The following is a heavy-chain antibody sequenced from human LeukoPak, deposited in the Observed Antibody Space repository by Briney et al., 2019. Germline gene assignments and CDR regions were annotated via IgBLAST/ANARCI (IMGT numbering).Heavy chain of an antibody. CDR3: AKGGTYYYDSSGYYYPSFDY. CDR2: ISWNSGSI. CDR1: GFTFDDYA. V-gene: IGHV3-9*01. Sequence: GRSLRLSCAASGFTFDDYAMHWVRHAPGKGLEWVSGISWNSGSIGYADSVKGRFTISRDNAKNSLYLQMNSLRAEDTALYYCAKGGTYYYDSSGYYYPSFDYWGQGTLVTVSS. D-gene: IGHD3-22*01. J-gene: IGHJ4*02.